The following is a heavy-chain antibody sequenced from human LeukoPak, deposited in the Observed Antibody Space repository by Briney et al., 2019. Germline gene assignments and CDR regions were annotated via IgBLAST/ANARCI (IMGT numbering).Heavy chain of an antibody. V-gene: IGHV3-30*02. J-gene: IGHJ4*02. CDR1: GFTFSSYG. CDR3: AKDLFRYYDFWSGYYIDY. Sequence: GGSLSLSCAASGFTFSSYGMHWVRQAQGKGLEGVAFIRYDGSNKYYADSVKGRFTISRDNSKNTLYLQMNSLRAEDTAVYYCAKDLFRYYDFWSGYYIDYWGQGTLVTVSS. D-gene: IGHD3-3*01. CDR2: IRYDGSNK.